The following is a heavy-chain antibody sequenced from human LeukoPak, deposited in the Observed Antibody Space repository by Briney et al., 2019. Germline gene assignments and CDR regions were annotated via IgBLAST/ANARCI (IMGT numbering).Heavy chain of an antibody. CDR2: ISTSGTT. CDR1: GGSISSYY. J-gene: IGHJ4*02. V-gene: IGHV4-4*07. CDR3: ARSMGTTATAFDY. Sequence: SETLSLTCTVSGGSISSYYWSWIREPAGKGLEWIGRISTSGTTNYNPSVSSRVTISKDTSNNQVSLRVSSVTAADTAVYYCARSMGTTATAFDYWGQGTLVTVSS. D-gene: IGHD2-21*02.